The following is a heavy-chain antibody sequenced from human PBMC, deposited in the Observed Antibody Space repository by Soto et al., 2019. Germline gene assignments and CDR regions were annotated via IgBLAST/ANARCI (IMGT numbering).Heavy chain of an antibody. CDR2: IIPMFGTT. D-gene: IGHD6-13*01. J-gene: IGHJ5*01. CDR3: ARASIHGSSWYFWFDP. Sequence: QVQLVQSGAEVRKPGSSVKVSCKASGGTFSRYAINWVRQAPGQGLEWMGGIIPMFGTTNYAQKFKVRVTVTADESTSTVYMALNTLRSEDAAVYYCARASIHGSSWYFWFDPWGQGTLVTVSS. V-gene: IGHV1-69*01. CDR1: GGTFSRYA.